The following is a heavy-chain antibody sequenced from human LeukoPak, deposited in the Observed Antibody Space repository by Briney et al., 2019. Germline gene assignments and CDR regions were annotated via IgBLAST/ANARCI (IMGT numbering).Heavy chain of an antibody. CDR1: GGSFSGNY. Sequence: PSETLSLTCTVYGGSFSGNYWSWIRQPPGKGLEWIGEINHSGSTNYNPSLKSRVTISVDTSKNQFSLKLSSVTAADTAVYYCASVSPYWFDPWGQGTLVTVSS. CDR3: ASVSPYWFDP. V-gene: IGHV4-34*01. J-gene: IGHJ5*02. D-gene: IGHD5/OR15-5a*01. CDR2: INHSGST.